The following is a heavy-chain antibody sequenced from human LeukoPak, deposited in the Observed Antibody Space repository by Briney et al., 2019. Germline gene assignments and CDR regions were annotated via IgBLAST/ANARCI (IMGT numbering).Heavy chain of an antibody. V-gene: IGHV1-2*02. J-gene: IGHJ4*02. Sequence: ASVKVSCKASGYTFTGYYMHWVRQAPGQGLEWMGWINPNSGGTNYAQKFQGRVTITADKSTSTAYMELSSLRSEDTAVYYCARDLGDGYSNRYFDYWGQGTLVTVSS. CDR1: GYTFTGYY. CDR3: ARDLGDGYSNRYFDY. CDR2: INPNSGGT. D-gene: IGHD5-24*01.